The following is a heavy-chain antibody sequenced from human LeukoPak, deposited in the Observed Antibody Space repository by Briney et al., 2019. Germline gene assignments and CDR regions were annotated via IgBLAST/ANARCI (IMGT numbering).Heavy chain of an antibody. CDR2: IGAYNGNT. Sequence: ASVKVSCKASGYTFTSYGISWVRQAPGQGLEWMGWIGAYNGNTNYAQKLQGRVTMTTDTSTSTAYMELRSLRSDDTAVYYCARANYDILTGYYNAIDYWGQGTLVTVSS. CDR1: GYTFTSYG. J-gene: IGHJ4*02. V-gene: IGHV1-18*01. CDR3: ARANYDILTGYYNAIDY. D-gene: IGHD3-9*01.